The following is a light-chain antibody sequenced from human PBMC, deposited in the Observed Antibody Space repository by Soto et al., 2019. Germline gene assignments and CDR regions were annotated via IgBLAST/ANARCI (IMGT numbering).Light chain of an antibody. CDR1: QSVSSSY. CDR2: GAS. CDR3: QQYGSSPYT. Sequence: EIVLTQSPGTLSLSPGERATLSCRASQSVSSSYLAWYQQKPGKAPRLLIYGASSRATGIPDRFSGSGSGTDFTLTISRLEPEDFAVYYCQQYGSSPYTFGQGTTLEIK. V-gene: IGKV3-20*01. J-gene: IGKJ2*01.